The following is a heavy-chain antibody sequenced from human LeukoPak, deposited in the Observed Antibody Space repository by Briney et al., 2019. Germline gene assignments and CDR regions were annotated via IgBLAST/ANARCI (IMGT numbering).Heavy chain of an antibody. V-gene: IGHV4-59*01. Sequence: SETVSLTCTVSGGSISSYYWSWIRQPPGKGLEWIGYIYYSGSTNYNPSLKSRVTISVDTSKNQFSLKLSSVTAADTAVYYCARNGETGTNYYYYYMDVWGKGTTVTVSS. CDR1: GGSISSYY. CDR3: ARNGETGTNYYYYYMDV. J-gene: IGHJ6*03. CDR2: IYYSGST. D-gene: IGHD1-7*01.